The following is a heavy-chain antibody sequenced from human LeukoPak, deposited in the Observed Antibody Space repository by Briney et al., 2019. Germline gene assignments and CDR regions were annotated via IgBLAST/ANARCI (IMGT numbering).Heavy chain of an antibody. V-gene: IGHV4-34*01. J-gene: IGHJ3*01. D-gene: IGHD6-19*01. Sequence: MTSETLSLTCAVYGGSFSGYYWSWIRQPPGKGLVWIGYIHHSGSTNYSPSLKSRVTISVDTSKNRFSLRLSSLTAADTAVYFCAGSGWSFDAFDFWGQGTMVTVSS. CDR3: AGSGWSFDAFDF. CDR2: IHHSGST. CDR1: GGSFSGYY.